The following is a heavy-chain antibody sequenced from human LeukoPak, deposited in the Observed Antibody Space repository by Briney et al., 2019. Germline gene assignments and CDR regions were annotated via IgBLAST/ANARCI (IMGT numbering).Heavy chain of an antibody. Sequence: SVKVSFKASGFTFTSSAVQWVRQARGQRLEWIGWIVVGSGNTNYAQKFQERVTMTRDTSTGTVYMELSSLRSEDTALYYCARTWATTYYYGSGTYFDFWGQGTLVTVSS. CDR3: ARTWATTYYYGSGTYFDF. D-gene: IGHD3-10*01. J-gene: IGHJ4*02. CDR2: IVVGSGNT. CDR1: GFTFTSSA. V-gene: IGHV1-58*01.